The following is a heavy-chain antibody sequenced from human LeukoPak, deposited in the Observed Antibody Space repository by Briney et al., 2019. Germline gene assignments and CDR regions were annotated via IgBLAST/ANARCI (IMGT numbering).Heavy chain of an antibody. D-gene: IGHD5-12*01. V-gene: IGHV5-51*01. CDR1: GYSFTSYW. CDR3: ARCPYSGYDGGWFDP. CDR2: IYPGDSDT. J-gene: IGHJ5*02. Sequence: GESLKISCKGSGYSFTSYWIGWVRQMPGKGLEWMGIIYPGDSDTRYSPSFQGQVTISADKSISTAYLQWSSLKASDTAMYYCARCPYSGYDGGWFDPWGQGTLVTVSS.